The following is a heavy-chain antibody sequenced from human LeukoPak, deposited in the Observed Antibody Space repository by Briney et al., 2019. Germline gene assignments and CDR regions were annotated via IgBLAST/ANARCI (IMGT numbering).Heavy chain of an antibody. CDR3: ARDYYDSSPDAFDI. CDR2: ISSSSSTI. D-gene: IGHD3-22*01. V-gene: IGHV3-48*02. CDR1: GFTFSSYS. Sequence: GGPLRLSCAASGFTFSSYSMNWVRQGPGKGLEWVSYISSSSSTIYYADSVKGRFTISRDNAKNSLYLQMNSLRDEDTAVYYCARDYYDSSPDAFDIWGQGTMVTVSS. J-gene: IGHJ3*02.